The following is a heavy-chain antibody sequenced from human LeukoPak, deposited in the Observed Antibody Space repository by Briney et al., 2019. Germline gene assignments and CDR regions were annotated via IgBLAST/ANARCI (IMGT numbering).Heavy chain of an antibody. CDR1: GGSISSYY. J-gene: IGHJ5*02. D-gene: IGHD1-1*01. CDR2: IYYSGST. V-gene: IGHV4-59*08. Sequence: SETLSLTRTVSGGSISSYYWSWIRQPPGKGLEWIGYIYYSGSTNYNPSLKSRVTISVDTSKNQFSLKLSSVTAADTAMYYCASHPVQLERRSWFDPWGQGTLVTVSS. CDR3: ASHPVQLERRSWFDP.